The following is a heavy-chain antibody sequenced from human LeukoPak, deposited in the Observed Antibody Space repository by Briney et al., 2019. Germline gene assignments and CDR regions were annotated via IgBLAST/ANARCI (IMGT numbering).Heavy chain of an antibody. Sequence: QTGGSLRLSCAASGFTFGSYSMNWVRQAPGKGLEWLSYITGDSSATSYAGSVKGRFTISRDNAKNLLYLQMNGLRDEDTAVYYCARCLPARRALEYWGQGTLVTASS. CDR2: ITGDSSAT. D-gene: IGHD6-6*01. V-gene: IGHV3-48*02. CDR3: ARCLPARRALEY. CDR1: GFTFGSYS. J-gene: IGHJ4*02.